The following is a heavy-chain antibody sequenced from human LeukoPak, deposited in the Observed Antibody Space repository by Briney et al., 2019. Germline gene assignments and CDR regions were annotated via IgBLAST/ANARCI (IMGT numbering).Heavy chain of an antibody. J-gene: IGHJ6*02. Sequence: ASVKVSCKASGYTFTSYDINWVRQATGQGLEWMGWMNPNSANTGYAQKFQGRVTMTRSTSISTAYMELSSLRSKDTAVYYCARLASSSWPLYYYYGMDVWGQGTTVTVSS. CDR3: ARLASSSWPLYYYYGMDV. CDR2: MNPNSANT. V-gene: IGHV1-8*01. CDR1: GYTFTSYD. D-gene: IGHD6-13*01.